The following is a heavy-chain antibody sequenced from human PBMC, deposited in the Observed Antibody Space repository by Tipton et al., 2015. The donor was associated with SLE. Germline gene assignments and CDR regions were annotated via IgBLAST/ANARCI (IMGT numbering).Heavy chain of an antibody. Sequence: SLRLSCAASGFTFSSYSMNWVRQAPGKRLEWVSSISSSSSYIYYADSVKGRFTISRDNAKNSLYLQMNSLRAEDTAVYYCARDPSSGWLRDAFDIWGQGTMVTVSS. V-gene: IGHV3-21*01. J-gene: IGHJ3*02. CDR2: ISSSSSYI. D-gene: IGHD6-19*01. CDR3: ARDPSSGWLRDAFDI. CDR1: GFTFSSYS.